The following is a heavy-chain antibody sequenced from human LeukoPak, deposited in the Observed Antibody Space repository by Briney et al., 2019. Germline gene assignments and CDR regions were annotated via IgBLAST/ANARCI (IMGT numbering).Heavy chain of an antibody. CDR2: IYTSGST. Sequence: PSETLSLTCTVSGGSISSYYWSWIRQPAGKGLEWIGRIYTSGSTNYNPSLKSRVTMSVDTSKNQFSLKLSSVTAADTAVYHCARAYCGGDCYSGAIVYWGQGTLVTVSS. CDR1: GGSISSYY. CDR3: ARAYCGGDCYSGAIVY. J-gene: IGHJ4*02. D-gene: IGHD2-21*02. V-gene: IGHV4-4*07.